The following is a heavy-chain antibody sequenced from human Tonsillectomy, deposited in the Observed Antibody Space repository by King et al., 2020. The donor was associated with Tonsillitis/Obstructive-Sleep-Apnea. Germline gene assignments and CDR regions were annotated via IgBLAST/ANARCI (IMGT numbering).Heavy chain of an antibody. CDR1: GGSFSGYY. V-gene: IGHV4-34*01. CDR2: INHSGST. J-gene: IGHJ5*02. D-gene: IGHD6-6*01. CDR3: ARVAARPPRRGNWFDP. Sequence: VQLQQWGAGLLKPSETLSLTCAVYGGSFSGYYWSWIRQPPGKGLEWIGEINHSGSTNYNPSLKSRVTISVDTSKNQFSLKLSSVTAADTAVYSCARVAARPPRRGNWFDPWGQGTLVTVSS.